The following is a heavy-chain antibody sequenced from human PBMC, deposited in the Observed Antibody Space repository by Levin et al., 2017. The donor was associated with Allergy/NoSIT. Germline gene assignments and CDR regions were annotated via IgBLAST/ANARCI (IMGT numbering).Heavy chain of an antibody. J-gene: IGHJ5*02. D-gene: IGHD6-19*01. CDR3: AKDTAQWLIGWFDP. Sequence: SLKISCAASGFNLDDYAMHWVRQAPGKGLEWVSGISWNSGSLYYADSVKGRFTISRDNAKNSLYLQMNSLRAEDTALYYCAKDTAQWLIGWFDPWGQGTLVTVSS. V-gene: IGHV3-9*01. CDR2: ISWNSGSL. CDR1: GFNLDDYA.